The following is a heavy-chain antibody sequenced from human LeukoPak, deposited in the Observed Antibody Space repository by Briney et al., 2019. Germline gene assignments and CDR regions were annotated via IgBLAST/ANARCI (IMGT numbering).Heavy chain of an antibody. CDR1: GYTFTSYD. Sequence: GASVKVSCKASGYTFTSYDINWVRQASGQGLEWMGWMNPNSGNTGFAQKFQGRVTLTRNTSTSTAYMELSSLRSEDTAVYYCARAGVYGDYADYWGQGTLVTVSS. CDR3: ARAGVYGDYADY. D-gene: IGHD4-17*01. CDR2: MNPNSGNT. V-gene: IGHV1-8*01. J-gene: IGHJ4*02.